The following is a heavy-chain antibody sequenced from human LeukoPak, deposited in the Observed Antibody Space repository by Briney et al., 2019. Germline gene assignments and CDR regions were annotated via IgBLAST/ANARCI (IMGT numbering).Heavy chain of an antibody. CDR2: ISYDGSNK. D-gene: IGHD3-22*01. CDR3: ASTYYYDSSGYYYY. J-gene: IGHJ4*02. Sequence: TGGSLRLSCAASGFTFSSYAMHWVRQAPGKGLEWVAVISYDGSNKYYADSVRGRFTISRDNSKNTLYLQMNSLRAEDTAVCYCASTYYYDSSGYYYYWGQGTLVTVSS. V-gene: IGHV3-30-3*01. CDR1: GFTFSSYA.